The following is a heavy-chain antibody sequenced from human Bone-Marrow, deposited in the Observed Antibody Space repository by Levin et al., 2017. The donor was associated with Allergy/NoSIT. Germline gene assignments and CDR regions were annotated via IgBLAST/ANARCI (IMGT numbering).Heavy chain of an antibody. J-gene: IGHJ4*02. Sequence: SSETLSLTCALSGGSINNKTYYWGWLRHPPGKTLEWIGSIYYSGSTSYNPSLQSRVTISVDTSENQFSLKMTSVTAADTAFYYCARSLAVAGNRFDFWGQGILVTVSS. D-gene: IGHD6-19*01. CDR3: ARSLAVAGNRFDF. CDR1: GGSINNKTYY. CDR2: IYYSGST. V-gene: IGHV4-39*07.